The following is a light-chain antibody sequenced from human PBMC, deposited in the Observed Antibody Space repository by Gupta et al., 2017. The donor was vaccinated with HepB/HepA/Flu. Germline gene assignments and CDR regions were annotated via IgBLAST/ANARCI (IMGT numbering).Light chain of an antibody. CDR3: QSYDSSLSGVV. CDR1: SSNIGAGYD. CDR2: GNS. J-gene: IGLJ2*01. V-gene: IGLV1-40*01. Sequence: QSVLTQPPSVSGAPGQRVTISCTGSSSNIGAGYDVHWYQQLPGTATKLLIYGNSNRPSGFPDRFSVSKSGTSASLAITGLQAEDEADYYCQSYDSSLSGVVFGGGTKRTVL.